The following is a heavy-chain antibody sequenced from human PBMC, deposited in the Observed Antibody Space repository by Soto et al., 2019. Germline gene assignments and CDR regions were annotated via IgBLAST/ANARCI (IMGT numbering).Heavy chain of an antibody. J-gene: IGHJ3*01. CDR2: IRSKPYGWTT. CDR1: GFTFGDYA. D-gene: IGHD3-10*01. V-gene: IGHV3-49*03. CDR3: ARDSKYYYA. Sequence: PGGSLRLSCTASGFTFGDYAMTWFRQAPGKGLEWVSFIRSKPYGWTTLYAASVKGRFTISRDDSKSTAYMELSSLRSEDTAVYYCARDSKYYYAWGQGTMVTVSS.